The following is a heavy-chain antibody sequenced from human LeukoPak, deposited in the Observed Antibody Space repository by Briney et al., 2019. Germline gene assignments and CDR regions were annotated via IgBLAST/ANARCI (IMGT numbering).Heavy chain of an antibody. V-gene: IGHV3-30*18. Sequence: EWVAVISYDGSNKYYADSVKGRFTISRDNSKNTLYLQMNSLRAEDTAVYYCAKDSALGYWGQGTLVTVSS. CDR3: AKDSALGY. CDR2: ISYDGSNK. J-gene: IGHJ4*02.